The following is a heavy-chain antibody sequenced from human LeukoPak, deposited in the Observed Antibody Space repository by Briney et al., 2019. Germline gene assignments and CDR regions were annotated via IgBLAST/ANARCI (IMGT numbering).Heavy chain of an antibody. CDR3: AKGRVLLWFGEYTDFDY. CDR1: GFTFSSYW. D-gene: IGHD3-10*01. Sequence: GGSLRLSCAASGFTFSSYWMSWVRQAPGKGLEWVANIKQDGSEKYYVDSVKGRFTISRDNSKNTLYLQMNSLRAEDTAVYYCAKGRVLLWFGEYTDFDYWGQGTLVTVSS. J-gene: IGHJ4*02. V-gene: IGHV3-7*03. CDR2: IKQDGSEK.